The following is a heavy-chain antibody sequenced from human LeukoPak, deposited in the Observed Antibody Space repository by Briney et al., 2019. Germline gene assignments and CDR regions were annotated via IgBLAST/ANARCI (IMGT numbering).Heavy chain of an antibody. V-gene: IGHV1-18*01. CDR2: ISTYNGNT. CDR1: CYTLTSYS. D-gene: IGHD2-15*01. J-gene: IGHJ4*02. Sequence: ASVKVSCKASCYTLTSYSISWVRQAPGQGLEWMGWISTYNGNTIYAQKVKGRVTMTTDTSTSTAYMELRSLKSDDTAVYYCARASYCSGGSCYSDYWGQGTLVTVSS. CDR3: ARASYCSGGSCYSDY.